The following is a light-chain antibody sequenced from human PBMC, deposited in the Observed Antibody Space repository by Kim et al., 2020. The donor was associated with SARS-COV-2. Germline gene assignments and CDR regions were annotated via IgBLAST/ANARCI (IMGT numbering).Light chain of an antibody. J-gene: IGKJ1*01. CDR1: QDISRY. CDR3: QQTYSAYRT. V-gene: IGKV1-39*01. Sequence: DIQMTQSPSSLSASVGDRVTITCRASQDISRYLNWYQQKPGKAAKLLIYTASSLQSGVPSRFTGRGSETDFTLTISSLQPEDFATYYCQQTYSAYRTFGQGTKVDIK. CDR2: TAS.